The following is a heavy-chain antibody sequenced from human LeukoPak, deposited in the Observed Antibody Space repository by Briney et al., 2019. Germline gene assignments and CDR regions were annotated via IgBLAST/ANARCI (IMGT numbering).Heavy chain of an antibody. CDR2: ITSSGDGT. CDR3: ARVLSSGWSSSVNYYYGMDV. D-gene: IGHD6-19*01. V-gene: IGHV3-23*01. Sequence: PGGSLRLSCAASGFTFSSYAMSWVRQAPGKGLEWVSSITSSGDGTYYADSVKGRFTISRDNAKNSLYLQMNSLRAEDTAVYYCARVLSSGWSSSVNYYYGMDVWGQGTTVTVSS. CDR1: GFTFSSYA. J-gene: IGHJ6*02.